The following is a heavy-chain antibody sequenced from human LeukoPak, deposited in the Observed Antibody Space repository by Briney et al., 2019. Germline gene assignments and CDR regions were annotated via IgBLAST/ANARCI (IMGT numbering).Heavy chain of an antibody. D-gene: IGHD2-15*01. J-gene: IGHJ4*02. CDR1: GFTFSSYG. CDR2: ISGSGAST. CDR3: AKGEGYCSGGSCQQFDY. V-gene: IGHV3-23*01. Sequence: GGTLRLSCAASGFTFSSYGMSWVRQVPGKGLEWVSAISGSGASTYYADSVKGRFTMSRDNSKNTLYLQMNSLRAEDTAVYYCAKGEGYCSGGSCQQFDYWGQGTLVTVSS.